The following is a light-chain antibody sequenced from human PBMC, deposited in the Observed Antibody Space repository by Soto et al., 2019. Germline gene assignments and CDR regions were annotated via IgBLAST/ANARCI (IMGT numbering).Light chain of an antibody. J-gene: IGLJ1*01. CDR1: SSDVGGYNY. Sequence: QSVLTQPASVSGSPGQSITISCTGTSSDVGGYNYVSWYQQHPAKAPKLMIFEVSNRPSGISNRFSGSKSGNTASLTISGLQAEDEADHYRSSYKSRSNYVFGTGTKVTVL. CDR3: SSYKSRSNYV. V-gene: IGLV2-14*01. CDR2: EVS.